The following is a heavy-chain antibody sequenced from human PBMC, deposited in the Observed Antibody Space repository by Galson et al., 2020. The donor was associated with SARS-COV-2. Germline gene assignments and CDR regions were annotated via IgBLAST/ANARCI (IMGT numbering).Heavy chain of an antibody. D-gene: IGHD4-17*01. CDR2: ISYDGSNK. CDR3: AREFYGPFDY. J-gene: IGHJ4*02. CDR1: GFTFSSYA. V-gene: IGHV3-30-3*01. Sequence: GGSLRLSCAASGFTFSSYAMHWVRQAPGKGLEWVAVISYDGSNKYYADSVKGRFTISRDNSKNTLYLQMNSLRAEDTAVYYCAREFYGPFDYWGQGTLVTVSS.